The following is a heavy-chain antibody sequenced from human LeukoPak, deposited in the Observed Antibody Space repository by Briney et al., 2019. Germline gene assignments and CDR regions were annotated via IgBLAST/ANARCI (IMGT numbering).Heavy chain of an antibody. CDR1: GFTFSSYW. CDR3: ARENGYCSGSDCYSYFDS. V-gene: IGHV3-7*01. Sequence: GGSLRLSCAASGFTFSSYWMSWVRQASGKGPEWVAYIKKTGIETYYLDSVKGRFTITRDNNRNSLFLQMYSLRAEDTAVYFCARENGYCSGSDCYSYFDSWGQGTLVTVSS. D-gene: IGHD2-15*01. J-gene: IGHJ4*02. CDR2: IKKTGIET.